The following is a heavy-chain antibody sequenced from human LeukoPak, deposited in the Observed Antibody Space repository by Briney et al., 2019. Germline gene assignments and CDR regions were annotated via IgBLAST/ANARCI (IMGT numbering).Heavy chain of an antibody. V-gene: IGHV3-48*03. D-gene: IGHD5-18*01. J-gene: IGHJ4*02. CDR1: GLSFSTYD. CDR2: IGSSTRTM. CDR3: ESLLYGYSYGPFHH. Sequence: PGGSLRLSCAASGLSFSTYDMTWVRQAPGKGREWGSYIGSSTRTMYYAESLKGRFIISIDNTKNSLYLQMDSLRAEDTAIYYCESLLYGYSYGPFHHWGQGTLVPVSS.